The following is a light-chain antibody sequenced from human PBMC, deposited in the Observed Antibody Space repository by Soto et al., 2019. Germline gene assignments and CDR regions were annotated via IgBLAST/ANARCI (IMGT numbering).Light chain of an antibody. V-gene: IGKV1-9*01. CDR1: QGISSY. CDR2: AAS. Sequence: IQLTQSPSSLSASVGDRVTITYQASQGISSYFASYQQQPGNAPKLLLYAASTLQTAVPSRFSGSGSGTDFTLTISSLQPEDFATYYCQQLNSYPRTFGQGTQVDIK. J-gene: IGKJ1*01. CDR3: QQLNSYPRT.